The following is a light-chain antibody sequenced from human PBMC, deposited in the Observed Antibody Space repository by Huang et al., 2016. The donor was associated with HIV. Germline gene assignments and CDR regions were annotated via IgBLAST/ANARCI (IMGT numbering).Light chain of an antibody. CDR1: QSGNNS. CDR3: QQRSNWHT. CDR2: DAS. Sequence: IVLTQSPATLSLSPGERATLSCRASQSGNNSLAWYQQKPGQAPRLLIYDASNRAPGIPARFSGSGSGTDFTLTISSLEPEDFAIYYCQQRSNWHTFGGGTKVEIK. J-gene: IGKJ4*01. V-gene: IGKV3-11*01.